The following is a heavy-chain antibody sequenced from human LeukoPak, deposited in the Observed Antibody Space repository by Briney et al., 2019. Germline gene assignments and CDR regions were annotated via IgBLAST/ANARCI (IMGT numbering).Heavy chain of an antibody. V-gene: IGHV1-2*02. D-gene: IGHD3-3*01. CDR3: ATVNGLSRSGSPDWFDP. J-gene: IGHJ5*02. Sequence: GASLKVSCKASGYTFTGYYLHWVRQAPGQGLEWMGWINPDSGGTNYAQKFQGRVTMTEDTSTDTAYMELSSLRSEDTAVYYCATVNGLSRSGSPDWFDPWGQGTLVTVSS. CDR1: GYTFTGYY. CDR2: INPDSGGT.